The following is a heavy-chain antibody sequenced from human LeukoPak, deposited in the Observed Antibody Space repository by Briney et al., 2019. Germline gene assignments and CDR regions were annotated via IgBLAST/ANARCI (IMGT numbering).Heavy chain of an antibody. CDR2: ISTAGET. CDR3: AREIAVAGTWYFDL. CDR1: GFTFSSYD. D-gene: IGHD6-19*01. Sequence: GGSLRLSCAASGFTFSSYDMHWVRQATGKGLEWVSGISTAGETNYPGSVKGRFTISRENAKNSVYLQMSSLRAGDTAVYYCAREIAVAGTWYFDLWGRGTMVTVSS. V-gene: IGHV3-13*01. J-gene: IGHJ2*01.